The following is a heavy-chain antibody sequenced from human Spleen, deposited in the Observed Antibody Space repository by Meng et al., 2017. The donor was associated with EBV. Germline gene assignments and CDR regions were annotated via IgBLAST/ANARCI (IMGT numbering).Heavy chain of an antibody. V-gene: IGHV1-2*06. J-gene: IGHJ4*02. CDR3: ARAREVGALDY. CDR1: GYTFTGYF. Sequence: QVQLVTAGAEVEKPGASVKVSCRAAGYTFTGYFMHWVRQAPGQGLEWMGRINPNSGGTNYAQKFQGRVTMTRDTSISTAYVELSRLRSDDTAVYYCARAREVGALDYWGQGTLVTVSS. D-gene: IGHD1-26*01. CDR2: INPNSGGT.